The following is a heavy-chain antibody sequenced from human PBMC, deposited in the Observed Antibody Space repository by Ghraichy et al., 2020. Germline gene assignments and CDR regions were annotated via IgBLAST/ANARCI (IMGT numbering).Heavy chain of an antibody. Sequence: SETLSLTCTVSGGSVSSGSYYWSWIRQPPGKGLEWIGYIYYSGSTNYNPSLKSRVTISVDTSKNQFSLKLSSVTAADTAVYYCARDLECSSTSCYTVWGQGILVTVSS. D-gene: IGHD2-2*02. V-gene: IGHV4-61*01. CDR2: IYYSGST. CDR3: ARDLECSSTSCYTV. CDR1: GGSVSSGSYY. J-gene: IGHJ4*02.